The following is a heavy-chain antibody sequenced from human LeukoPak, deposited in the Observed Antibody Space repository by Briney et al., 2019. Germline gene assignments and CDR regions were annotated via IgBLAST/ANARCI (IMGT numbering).Heavy chain of an antibody. CDR2: IKEDGREK. CDR3: ARRALRYCSSTSCPAQYYGVDV. D-gene: IGHD2-2*01. CDR1: GFIFSSYW. V-gene: IGHV3-7*03. Sequence: GGSLRLSCAASGFIFSSYWMSWVGQAPGRGRAGVANIKEDGREKYYVDSVKGRFTISRDNAKNSLYLQTNSLRAEDTAVYYCARRALRYCSSTSCPAQYYGVDVWGKGTTVTVSS. J-gene: IGHJ6*04.